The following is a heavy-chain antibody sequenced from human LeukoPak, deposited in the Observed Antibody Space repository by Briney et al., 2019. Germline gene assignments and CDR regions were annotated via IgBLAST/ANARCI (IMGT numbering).Heavy chain of an antibody. J-gene: IGHJ4*02. D-gene: IGHD3-3*01. CDR3: ARDVSPTIFGVVIIEIDY. CDR1: GYTFTGYY. Sequence: ASVKVSCKASGYTFTGYYMHWVRQAPGQGLEWMGWINPNSGGTNYAQKFQGRVTMTRDTSISTAYMELSRLRSDDTAVYYCARDVSPTIFGVVIIEIDYWGQGTLVTVSS. CDR2: INPNSGGT. V-gene: IGHV1-2*02.